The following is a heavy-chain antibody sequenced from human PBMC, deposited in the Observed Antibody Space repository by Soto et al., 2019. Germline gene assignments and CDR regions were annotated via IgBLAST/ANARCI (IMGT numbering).Heavy chain of an antibody. V-gene: IGHV1-3*01. J-gene: IGHJ5*02. Sequence: ASVKVSCKASGYAFTTYAIHWVRQASGQRLEWMGWINPGNGNTKYSEMFQGRVTMTRDTSASTAYMELSSLISEDTAVYYCARGTGSGLNCFDPWGQGALVTVSS. D-gene: IGHD3-22*01. CDR3: ARGTGSGLNCFDP. CDR2: INPGNGNT. CDR1: GYAFTTYA.